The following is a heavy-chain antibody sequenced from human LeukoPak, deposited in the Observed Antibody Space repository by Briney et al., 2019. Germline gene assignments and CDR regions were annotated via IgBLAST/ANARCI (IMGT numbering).Heavy chain of an antibody. D-gene: IGHD3-10*01. CDR1: GGSISSGDYY. CDR3: ARHDYYGSGSYYIFDY. J-gene: IGHJ4*02. CDR2: IYYSGST. Sequence: SQTLSLTCTVSGGSISSGDYYWSWIRQPPGKGLEWIGYIYYSGSTSYNPSLKSRVTILVDTSKNQFSLKLSSMTAADTAVYYCARHDYYGSGSYYIFDYWGQGTLVTVSS. V-gene: IGHV4-30-4*08.